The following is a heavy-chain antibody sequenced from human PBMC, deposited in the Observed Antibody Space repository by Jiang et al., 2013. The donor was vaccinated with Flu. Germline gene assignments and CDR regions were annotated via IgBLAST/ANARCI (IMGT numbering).Heavy chain of an antibody. Sequence: GAEVKKPGASVKVSCKASGYTFTSYAMHWVRQAPGQRLEWMGWIDAGNGNTKYSQKFQGRVTITRDTSASTAYMELSSLRSEDTAVYYCARRQASSGWLFDYWGQGTLVTVSS. D-gene: IGHD6-19*01. J-gene: IGHJ4*02. CDR1: GYTFTSYA. CDR2: IDAGNGNT. CDR3: ARRQASSGWLFDY. V-gene: IGHV1-3*01.